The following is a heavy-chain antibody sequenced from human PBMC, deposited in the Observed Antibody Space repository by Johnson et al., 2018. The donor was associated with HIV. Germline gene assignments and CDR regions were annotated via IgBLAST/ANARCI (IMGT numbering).Heavy chain of an antibody. CDR2: MSYDGSDK. CDR1: GFTLSSYV. Sequence: QVQLVESGGGVVQPGRSLRLSCAVSGFTLSSYVMHWVRQAPGKGLEWVAVMSYDGSDKYYADSVKGRFTISRDNSKNTLYLKMNSLRAEDTALYYCARDGSGNAFDIWGQGTMVTVSS. D-gene: IGHD2-15*01. J-gene: IGHJ3*02. V-gene: IGHV3-30*04. CDR3: ARDGSGNAFDI.